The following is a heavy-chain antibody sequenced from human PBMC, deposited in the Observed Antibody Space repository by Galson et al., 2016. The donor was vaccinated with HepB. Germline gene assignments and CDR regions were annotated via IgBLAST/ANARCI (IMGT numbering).Heavy chain of an antibody. CDR2: ISWNSRRI. CDR1: GFIFDDYA. D-gene: IGHD3-10*01. J-gene: IGHJ6*02. Sequence: SLRLSCAASGFIFDDYAMSWVRQIPGKGLEWVSTISWNSRRIDYADSVKGRFTVSRDNAKNSLHLQMNSLKTEDTALYYCAKDRGNLNYYQLYGLDVWGRGTTVTVSS. V-gene: IGHV3-9*01. CDR3: AKDRGNLNYYQLYGLDV.